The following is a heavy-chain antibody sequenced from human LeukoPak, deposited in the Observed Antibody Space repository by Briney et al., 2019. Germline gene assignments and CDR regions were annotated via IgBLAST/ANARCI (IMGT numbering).Heavy chain of an antibody. V-gene: IGHV3-23*01. D-gene: IGHD1-26*01. CDR2: ISGSGGNT. CDR3: VSGSYYYIFPIDFDY. Sequence: GGSLRLSCAASGFIFSNYAMSWVRQAPGKGLEWVSGISGSGGNTYHADSVKGRFTISRDNSKNTLYVQMNSLRAEDTAVYYCVSGSYYYIFPIDFDYWGQGTLVTVSS. CDR1: GFIFSNYA. J-gene: IGHJ4*02.